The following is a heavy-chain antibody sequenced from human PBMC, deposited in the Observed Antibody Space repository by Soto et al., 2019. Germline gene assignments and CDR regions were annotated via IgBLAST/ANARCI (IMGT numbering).Heavy chain of an antibody. D-gene: IGHD3-10*01. CDR2: INPILSMS. J-gene: IGHJ4*02. CDR3: ASSYGSGYRAFDY. CDR1: GDTFTFYS. V-gene: IGHV1-69*02. Sequence: QVQLVQSGAEVKRPGSSVKVSCKASGDTFTFYSINWVXXXXXXXXEWMGRINPILSMSNYAQRFQGRVTMTADKSTSTAYMELSSLRSEDTAIYYCASSYGSGYRAFDYWGQGALVTVSS.